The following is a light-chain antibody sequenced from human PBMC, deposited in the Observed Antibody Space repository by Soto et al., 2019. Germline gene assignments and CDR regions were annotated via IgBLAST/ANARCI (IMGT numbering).Light chain of an antibody. Sequence: EIVLTQSPGTLSLSPGERATLSCRASQSVSSSYLAWYQQKPGQAPRLLIYGASSRATGIPDRFSGSGSGTCFSLTISRLEPEEFAVYYWQTYGSSPTFGQGTKVEIK. CDR3: QTYGSSPT. CDR2: GAS. J-gene: IGKJ1*01. V-gene: IGKV3-20*01. CDR1: QSVSSSY.